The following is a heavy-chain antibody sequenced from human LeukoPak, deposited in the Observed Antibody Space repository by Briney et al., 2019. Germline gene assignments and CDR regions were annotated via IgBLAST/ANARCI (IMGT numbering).Heavy chain of an antibody. CDR1: GGSISSGSYY. J-gene: IGHJ5*02. V-gene: IGHV4-61*02. Sequence: SETLSLTCTVSGGSISSGSYYWSWIRQPAGKGLEWIGRIYTSGSTNYNPSLKSRVTISVDTSKNQFSLKLSSVTAADTAVYYCAPRRGVVPVNWFDPWGQGTLVTVSS. D-gene: IGHD2-2*01. CDR2: IYTSGST. CDR3: APRRGVVPVNWFDP.